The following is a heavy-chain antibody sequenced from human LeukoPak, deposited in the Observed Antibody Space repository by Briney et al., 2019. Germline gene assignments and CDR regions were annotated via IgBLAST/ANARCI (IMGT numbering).Heavy chain of an antibody. CDR1: GFTFSSYS. D-gene: IGHD3-3*01. V-gene: IGHV3-21*01. Sequence: GGSLRLSCAASGFTFSSYSMNWVRQAPGKGLEWVSSISSSSSYIYYADSVKGRFTISRDNAKNSLYLQMNSLRAEDTAVYYCARDLRFLEWLHDYWGQGSLVTASS. CDR3: ARDLRFLEWLHDY. J-gene: IGHJ4*02. CDR2: ISSSSSYI.